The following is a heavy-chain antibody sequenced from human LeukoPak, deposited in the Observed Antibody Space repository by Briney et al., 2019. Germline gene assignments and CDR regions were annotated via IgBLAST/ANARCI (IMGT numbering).Heavy chain of an antibody. CDR1: GFTFSSYW. Sequence: PGGSLRLSCAASGFTFSSYWMSWVRQAPGKELEWVANIKQDGSGEYYVDSVKGRFTISRDNAKNSLYLQVNSLRAEDTAMYYCARGVYSSGWYPDYFDYWGQGTLVTVSS. V-gene: IGHV3-7*01. D-gene: IGHD6-19*01. CDR2: IKQDGSGE. CDR3: ARGVYSSGWYPDYFDY. J-gene: IGHJ4*02.